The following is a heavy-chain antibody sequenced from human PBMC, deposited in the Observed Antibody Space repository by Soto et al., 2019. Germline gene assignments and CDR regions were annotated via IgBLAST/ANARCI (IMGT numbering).Heavy chain of an antibody. V-gene: IGHV1-69*06. D-gene: IGHD3-3*01. CDR2: IIPIFGTA. CDR3: ARDITIFGVQDNWFDP. J-gene: IGHJ5*02. CDR1: GGTFSSYA. Sequence: QVQLVQSGAEVKKPGSSVKVSCKASGGTFSSYAISWVRQAPGQGLEWMGGIIPIFGTANYAQKFQGRVTITADKSTSTAYMELSSLRSEDTAVYYCARDITIFGVQDNWFDPWGQGTLVTVSS.